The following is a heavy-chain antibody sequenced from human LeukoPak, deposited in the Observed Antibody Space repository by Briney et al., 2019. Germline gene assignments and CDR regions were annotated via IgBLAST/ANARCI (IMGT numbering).Heavy chain of an antibody. CDR1: GFTFSSYS. D-gene: IGHD2-21*01. J-gene: IGHJ3*02. V-gene: IGHV3-21*01. CDR2: ISSSSSYI. Sequence: GGSLRLSCAASGFTFSSYSMNWVRQAPGKGLEWVSSISSSSSYIYYADSVKGRFTISRDNAKNSLYLQMNSLRAEDTAVYYCARKEIVVVIASFPLGAFDIWGQGTMVTVSS. CDR3: ARKEIVVVIASFPLGAFDI.